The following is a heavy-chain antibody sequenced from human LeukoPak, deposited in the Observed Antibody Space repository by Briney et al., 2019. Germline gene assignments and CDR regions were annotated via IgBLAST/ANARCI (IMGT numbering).Heavy chain of an antibody. CDR3: ARDGSQWLVRANWFDP. CDR1: GLTFSSYS. V-gene: IGHV3-21*01. D-gene: IGHD6-19*01. J-gene: IGHJ5*02. Sequence: PGGSLSPACPPSGLTFSSYSMNWVRQAPGKGLEWVSSISSSRSYIYYADSVKGRFSICRDNSKNSLCLQMNSLRTDDTGVNFCARDGSQWLVRANWFDPWGQGTLVTVSS. CDR2: ISSSRSYI.